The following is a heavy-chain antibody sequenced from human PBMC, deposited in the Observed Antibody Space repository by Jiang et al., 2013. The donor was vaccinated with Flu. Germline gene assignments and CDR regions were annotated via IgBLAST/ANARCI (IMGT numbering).Heavy chain of an antibody. Sequence: PGLVKPSETLSLTCTVSGGSISSSSYYWGWIRQPPGKGLEWIGSIYYSGSTYYNPSLKSRVTISVDTSKNQFSLKLSSVTAADTAVYYCARAVGLGYGSGSRTVYNWFDPWGQGTLVTVSS. V-gene: IGHV4-39*01. CDR1: GGSISSSSYY. D-gene: IGHD3-10*01. J-gene: IGHJ5*02. CDR3: ARAVGLGYGSGSRTVYNWFDP. CDR2: IYYSGST.